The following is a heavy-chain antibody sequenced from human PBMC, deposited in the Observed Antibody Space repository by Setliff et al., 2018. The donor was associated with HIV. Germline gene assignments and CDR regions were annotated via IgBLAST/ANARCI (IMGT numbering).Heavy chain of an antibody. CDR3: TNGYYKADF. CDR1: GLNFNEAW. V-gene: IGHV3-15*01. CDR2: IKSKTDGGTT. D-gene: IGHD3-9*01. Sequence: GGSLRLSCATSGLNFNEAWMSWVRQSPGKGLEWVGRIKSKTDGGTTDYAARVKGRFSISRDDSKDTLYLQMSSLKTDDTAVYYCTNGYYKADFWGQGTLVTVSS. J-gene: IGHJ4*02.